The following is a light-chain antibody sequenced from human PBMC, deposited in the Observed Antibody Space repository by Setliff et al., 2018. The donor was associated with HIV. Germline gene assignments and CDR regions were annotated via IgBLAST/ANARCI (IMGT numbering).Light chain of an antibody. J-gene: IGLJ2*01. CDR1: SSDVGGYNY. CDR2: DVS. CDR3: CSYAGSTVL. V-gene: IGLV2-11*01. Sequence: QSALTQPRSVSGSPGQSVTISCTGTSSDVGGYNYVSWYQQHSGKAPKLMIYDVSKRPSGVPDRFSGSKSGNTASLTISGLQAEDEADYYCCSYAGSTVLFGGGTK.